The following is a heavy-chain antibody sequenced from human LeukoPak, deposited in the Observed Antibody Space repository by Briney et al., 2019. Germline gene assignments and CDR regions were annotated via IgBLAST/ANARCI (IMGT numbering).Heavy chain of an antibody. CDR2: IYYSGST. CDR1: AGSISTYY. V-gene: IGHV4-59*08. Sequence: PSETLSLTCTVSAGSISTYYWSWIRQPPGKGLEWIGYIYYSGSTNYNPSLKSRVTISVDTSKNQFSLKLSSVTAADTAVYHCARHGGVNPIYYLDYWGQGTLATVSS. D-gene: IGHD4-23*01. CDR3: ARHGGVNPIYYLDY. J-gene: IGHJ4*02.